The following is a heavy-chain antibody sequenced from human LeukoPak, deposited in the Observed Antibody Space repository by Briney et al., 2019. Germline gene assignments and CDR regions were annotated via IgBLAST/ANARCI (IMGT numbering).Heavy chain of an antibody. CDR2: ISYDGSNK. CDR1: GFTFSSYG. Sequence: GRSLRLSCAASGFTFSSYGMHWVRQAPGKGLEWVAVISYDGSNKYYADSVKGRFTISRDNSKNTLYLQMNSLRAEDTAVYYRAKDPRGYSYGGIDYWGQGTLVTVSS. J-gene: IGHJ4*02. D-gene: IGHD5-18*01. V-gene: IGHV3-30*18. CDR3: AKDPRGYSYGGIDY.